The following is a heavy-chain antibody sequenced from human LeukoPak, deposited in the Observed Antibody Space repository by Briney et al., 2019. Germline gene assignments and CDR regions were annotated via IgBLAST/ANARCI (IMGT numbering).Heavy chain of an antibody. J-gene: IGHJ6*02. CDR3: AKRGGQGSGNLYYGMDV. V-gene: IGHV3-30*18. D-gene: IGHD3-10*01. Sequence: GGSLRLSCAASGFSFSNYDMDWVRQAPGKGLEWVAVISFDGSNKHYADSVKGRFTISRDHSKSALYLQMNSLRAEDTAVYFCAKRGGQGSGNLYYGMDVWGQGTTVTVSS. CDR1: GFSFSNYD. CDR2: ISFDGSNK.